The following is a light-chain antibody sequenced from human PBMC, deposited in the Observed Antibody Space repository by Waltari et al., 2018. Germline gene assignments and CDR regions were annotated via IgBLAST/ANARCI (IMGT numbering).Light chain of an antibody. J-gene: IGLJ3*02. CDR1: STDVGAHNL. CDR2: EVT. Sequence: QSALTQPASVSGSLGQSISISCAGTSTDVGAHNLVPWYQQSPGRAPKLVIYEVTNRPSGISSRFSGSKSGNTASLTISGLQSEDEAEYFCSSYSTTFTVLFGGGTKVTV. CDR3: SSYSTTFTVL. V-gene: IGLV2-14*01.